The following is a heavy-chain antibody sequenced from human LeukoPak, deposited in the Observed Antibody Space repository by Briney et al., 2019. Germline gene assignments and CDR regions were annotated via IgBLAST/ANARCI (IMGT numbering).Heavy chain of an antibody. J-gene: IGHJ4*02. V-gene: IGHV4-59*02. CDR1: GGSVSSYY. CDR2: IYYSGST. Sequence: PSGTLSLTCTVSGGSVSSYYWSWIRQPPGKGLEWIGYIYYSGSTNYNPSLKSRVTISVDTSKNQFSLKLSSVTAADTAVYYCASYYYDSSGYYQLDYWGQGTLVTVSS. D-gene: IGHD3-22*01. CDR3: ASYYYDSSGYYQLDY.